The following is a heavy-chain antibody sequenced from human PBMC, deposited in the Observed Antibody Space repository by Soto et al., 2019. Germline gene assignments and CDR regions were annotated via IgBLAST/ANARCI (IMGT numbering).Heavy chain of an antibody. V-gene: IGHV3-53*01. CDR2: IYSEGTT. CDR1: GLTVSSNY. D-gene: IGHD5-18*01. J-gene: IGHJ6*02. CDR3: ALDPRGYSYGLFCSYSHLDV. Sequence: QPGGSLRLSCAASGLTVSSNYMSWVRQAPGKGLEWVSVIYSEGTTYYADSVKGRFTVSRDNSKNTLYLQMNSLRVEDTAVYYCALDPRGYSYGLFCSYSHLDVWGQGTTVTVSS.